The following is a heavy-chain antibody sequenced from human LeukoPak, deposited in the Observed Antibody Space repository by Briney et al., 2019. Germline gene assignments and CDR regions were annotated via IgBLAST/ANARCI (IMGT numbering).Heavy chain of an antibody. CDR3: ARLIRGKKGGFADY. CDR2: IYTSGST. CDR1: GGSISSYY. D-gene: IGHD3-10*01. Sequence: SETLSLTCTVSGGSISSYYWSWIRQPAGKGLEWIGRIYTSGSTNYNPSLKSRVTISVDTSKNQFSLKLSSVTAADTAVYYCARLIRGKKGGFADYWGQGTLVTVSS. J-gene: IGHJ4*02. V-gene: IGHV4-4*07.